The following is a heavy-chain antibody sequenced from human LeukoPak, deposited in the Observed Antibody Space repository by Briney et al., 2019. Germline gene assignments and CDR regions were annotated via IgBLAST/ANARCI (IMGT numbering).Heavy chain of an antibody. V-gene: IGHV4-4*02. J-gene: IGHJ4*02. Sequence: SETLSLTCAVSGVSISSGWWWRWVRQPPGKGLEWIGEIHHSGTTHYNPSLKSRLSISVDKSKNQFSLKLTSMAAADTAVYYCARNGDYCLDYWGQGTLVTVSS. CDR2: IHHSGTT. D-gene: IGHD3-10*01. CDR3: ARNGDYCLDY. CDR1: GVSISSGWW.